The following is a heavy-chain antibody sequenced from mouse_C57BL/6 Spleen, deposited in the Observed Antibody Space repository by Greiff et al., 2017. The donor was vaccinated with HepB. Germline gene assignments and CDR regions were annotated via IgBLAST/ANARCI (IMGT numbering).Heavy chain of an antibody. CDR2: INPNYGTT. D-gene: IGHD1-1*01. J-gene: IGHJ2*01. CDR3: ARRGGYYGSSYGYFDY. V-gene: IGHV1-39*01. Sequence: EVKLMESGPELVKPGASVKISCKASGYSFTDYNMNWVKQSHGKSLEWIGVINPNYGTTSYNQKFKGKATLTVDQSSSTAYMQLNSLTSEDSAVYYCARRGGYYGSSYGYFDYWGQGTTLTVSS. CDR1: GYSFTDYN.